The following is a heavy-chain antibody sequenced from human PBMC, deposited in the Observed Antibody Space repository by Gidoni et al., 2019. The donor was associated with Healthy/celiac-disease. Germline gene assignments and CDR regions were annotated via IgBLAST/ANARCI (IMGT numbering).Heavy chain of an antibody. D-gene: IGHD2-15*01. CDR1: GGSISSYY. J-gene: IGHJ3*02. V-gene: IGHV4-59*01. CDR2: IYYSGST. CDR3: ARDGVAEGSGAFDI. Sequence: QVQLQESGPGLVKPSETLSLTCTVSGGSISSYYWSWIRQPPGKGLEWIGYIYYSGSTNYNPSLKSRVTISVDTSKNQFSLKLSSVTAADTAVYYCARDGVAEGSGAFDIWGQGTMVTVSS.